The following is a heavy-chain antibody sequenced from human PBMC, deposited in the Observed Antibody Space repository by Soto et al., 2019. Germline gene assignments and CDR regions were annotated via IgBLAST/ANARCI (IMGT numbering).Heavy chain of an antibody. V-gene: IGHV3-30*03. CDR3: VTGTPTDH. CDR2: ISYDGSNK. Sequence: QVQLVESGGGVVQPGRSLRLSCAASGFTFSSYGMHWVRQAPGKGLEWVAVISYDGSNKYYADSVKGRFTISRDNSKNTLYLQMNSLRAEDTAVYYCVTGTPTDHWGQGTLVTVSS. J-gene: IGHJ4*02. CDR1: GFTFSSYG.